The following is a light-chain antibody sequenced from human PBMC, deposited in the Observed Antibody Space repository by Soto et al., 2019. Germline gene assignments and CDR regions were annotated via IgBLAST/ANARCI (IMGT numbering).Light chain of an antibody. CDR3: HQISNSPST. Sequence: EIVLTQSPATLSVSPGERATLSCRASQSVGSNLAWYQQKPGQAPRLLIYDASTRAIAVPVRFSGSGSGIDFTLTIRNLEPVAIAFYHCHQISNSPSTFGQGTKVEIK. CDR1: QSVGSN. V-gene: IGKV3D-15*02. CDR2: DAS. J-gene: IGKJ4*01.